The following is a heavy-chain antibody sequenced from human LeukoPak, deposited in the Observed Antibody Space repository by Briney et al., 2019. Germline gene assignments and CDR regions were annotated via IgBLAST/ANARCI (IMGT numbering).Heavy chain of an antibody. CDR3: ARDNPMGIAAAGNDY. CDR2: ISWNSGSM. V-gene: IGHV3-9*01. CDR1: GFTFDDYA. Sequence: PGRSLRLSCEASGFTFDDYAMHWVRQAPGKGLEWVSGISWNSGSMGYADSVKGRFTISRDNAKNSLYLQMNSLRAEDTAVYYCARDNPMGIAAAGNDYWGQGTLVTVSS. J-gene: IGHJ4*02. D-gene: IGHD6-13*01.